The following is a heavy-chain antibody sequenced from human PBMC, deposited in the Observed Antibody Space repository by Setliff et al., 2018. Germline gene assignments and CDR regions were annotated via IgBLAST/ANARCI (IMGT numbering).Heavy chain of an antibody. J-gene: IGHJ6*02. D-gene: IGHD4-17*01. CDR1: GFTFDDYT. CDR2: ISWDGGST. Sequence: GGSLSLSCAASGFTFDDYTMHWVRQAPGKGLGWVSLISWDGGSTYYADSVKGRFTISRDNSKNSLYLQMNSLRTEDTALYYCAKGRDYGDYYYYYGMDVWGQGTTVTVSS. CDR3: AKGRDYGDYYYYYGMDV. V-gene: IGHV3-43*01.